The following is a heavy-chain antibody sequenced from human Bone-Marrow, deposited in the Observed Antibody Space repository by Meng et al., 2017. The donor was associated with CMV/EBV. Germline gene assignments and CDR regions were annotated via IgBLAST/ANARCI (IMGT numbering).Heavy chain of an antibody. J-gene: IGHJ4*02. Sequence: GESLKISCAASGFTFSNAWMSWVRQAPGKGLEWVGRIKSKTDGGTTDYAAPVKGRFTISRDDSKNTLYLQMNSLKTEDTAVYYCTRETRVVVVVAATFDYWGPGTLVHVSS. D-gene: IGHD2-15*01. V-gene: IGHV3-15*01. CDR1: GFTFSNAW. CDR3: TRETRVVVVVAATFDY. CDR2: IKSKTDGGTT.